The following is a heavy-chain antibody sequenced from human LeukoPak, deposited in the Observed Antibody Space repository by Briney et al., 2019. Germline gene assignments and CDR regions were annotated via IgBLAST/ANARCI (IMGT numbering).Heavy chain of an antibody. Sequence: GGSLRLSCAGSGFTFSGYAMSWARQAPGKGLEWVSAISGSGSDTFYADSVKGRFTISRDNSKNTLSVQMNSLRAEDTAVYYCAKALTGWGAYDYWGQGALVTVSS. V-gene: IGHV3-23*01. CDR2: ISGSGSDT. D-gene: IGHD3-9*01. CDR1: GFTFSGYA. J-gene: IGHJ4*02. CDR3: AKALTGWGAYDY.